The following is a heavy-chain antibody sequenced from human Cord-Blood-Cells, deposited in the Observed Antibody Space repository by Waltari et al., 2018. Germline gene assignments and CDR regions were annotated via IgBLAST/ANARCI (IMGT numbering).Heavy chain of an antibody. D-gene: IGHD2-8*02. J-gene: IGHJ4*02. CDR3: AREEGIVLVVYAFDY. Sequence: QVQLVQSGAEVKKPGASVQVSCKASGYTLTGYYMHWVRQASGQGLEWMGRINPNSGGTNYAQKFQGRVTMTRDTSISTAYMELSRLRSDDTAVYYCAREEGIVLVVYAFDYWGQGTLVTVSS. V-gene: IGHV1-2*06. CDR1: GYTLTGYY. CDR2: INPNSGGT.